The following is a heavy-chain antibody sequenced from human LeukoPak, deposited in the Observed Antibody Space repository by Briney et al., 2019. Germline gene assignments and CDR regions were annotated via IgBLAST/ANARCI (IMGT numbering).Heavy chain of an antibody. Sequence: PGGSLRLSCAASGFTFSSYWMSWIRQAPGKGLEWVSYISSSGSTIYYADSVKGRFTISRDNAKNSLYLQMNSLRAEDTAVYYCARVQEITETGGDYWGQGTLVTVSS. CDR3: ARVQEITETGGDY. J-gene: IGHJ4*02. D-gene: IGHD5-24*01. CDR1: GFTFSSYW. V-gene: IGHV3-11*04. CDR2: ISSSGSTI.